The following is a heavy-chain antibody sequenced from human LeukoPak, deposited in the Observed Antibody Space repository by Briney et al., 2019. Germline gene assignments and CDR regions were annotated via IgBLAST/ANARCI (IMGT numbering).Heavy chain of an antibody. CDR2: ISGSGGST. CDR3: AKDSYGAGPIYYYYGMDV. J-gene: IGHJ6*02. D-gene: IGHD4/OR15-4a*01. Sequence: GGSLRLSCAASGFTFSSYAMSWVRQAPGKGLEWVSAISGSGGSTYYAGSVKGRFTISRDNSKNTLYLQMNSLRAEDTAVYYCAKDSYGAGPIYYYYGMDVWGQGTTVTVSS. CDR1: GFTFSSYA. V-gene: IGHV3-23*01.